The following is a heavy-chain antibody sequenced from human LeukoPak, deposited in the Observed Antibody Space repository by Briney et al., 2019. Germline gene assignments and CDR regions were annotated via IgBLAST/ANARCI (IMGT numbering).Heavy chain of an antibody. J-gene: IGHJ4*02. V-gene: IGHV1-18*01. CDR3: ARNTYYYDSPVLY. Sequence: GASVKVSCKASGYTFTSYGISWVRQAPGQGLEWMGWISAYNGNTNYAQKLQGRVTMTTDTSTSTAYTELRSLRSDDTAVYYCARNTYYYDSPVLYWGQGTLVTVSS. CDR1: GYTFTSYG. CDR2: ISAYNGNT. D-gene: IGHD3-22*01.